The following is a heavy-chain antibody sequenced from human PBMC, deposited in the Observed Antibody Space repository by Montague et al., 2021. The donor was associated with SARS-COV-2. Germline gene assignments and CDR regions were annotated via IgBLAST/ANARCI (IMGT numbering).Heavy chain of an antibody. CDR2: IYHSGYT. V-gene: IGHV4-38-2*02. CDR3: VAEWLAIYYFDF. D-gene: IGHD6-19*01. CDR1: GFPISSGNH. Sequence: SETLSLTCSVTGFPISSGNHWGWIRQSPGKGPEWIGSIYHSGYTSYNPSLRSRVTISGDTSKNQFSLRLSSVTAADTAVYYCVAEWLAIYYFDFWGQGTPVTVSS. J-gene: IGHJ4*02.